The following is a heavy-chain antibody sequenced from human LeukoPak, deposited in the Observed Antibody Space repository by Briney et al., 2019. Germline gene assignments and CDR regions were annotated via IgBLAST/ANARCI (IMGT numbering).Heavy chain of an antibody. Sequence: GASVRVSCKASGYTFTSYYMHWVRQAPGQGLEWMGIINPSGGSTSYAQKFQGRVTMTRDTSTSTVYMELSSLRSEDTAVYYCARDPGGLRIVATSKGPPFDYWGQGTLVTVSS. J-gene: IGHJ4*02. D-gene: IGHD5-12*01. V-gene: IGHV1-46*01. CDR2: INPSGGST. CDR3: ARDPGGLRIVATSKGPPFDY. CDR1: GYTFTSYY.